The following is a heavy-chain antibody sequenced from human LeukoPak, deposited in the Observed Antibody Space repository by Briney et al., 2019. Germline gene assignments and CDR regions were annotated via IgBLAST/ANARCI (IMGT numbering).Heavy chain of an antibody. CDR3: ARLRDGRWLLEY. V-gene: IGHV4-39*01. CDR2: INYSGTT. CDR1: GGSISSSGYY. J-gene: IGHJ4*02. Sequence: SETLSLTCTASGGSISSSGYYWGWIRQPPGKGLEWIASINYSGTTYYNPSLKSRVTISEDRSKNQFSLKLSSVTAADTAVYYCARLRDGRWLLEYWGQGALVTVSS. D-gene: IGHD5-24*01.